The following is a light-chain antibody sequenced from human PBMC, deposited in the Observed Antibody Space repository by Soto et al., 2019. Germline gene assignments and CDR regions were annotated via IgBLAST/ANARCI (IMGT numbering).Light chain of an antibody. J-gene: IGKJ1*01. CDR2: TAS. CDR1: QSISGY. Sequence: DIQMTQSPSSLSASVGDRVTITFRASQSISGYLNWFQQKPGKAPQLLIYTASSLQSGVPSRFSGSGSGTDFTLTISSLQPEDFATYYCQQSYSTRWTFGQGTKVDIK. V-gene: IGKV1-39*01. CDR3: QQSYSTRWT.